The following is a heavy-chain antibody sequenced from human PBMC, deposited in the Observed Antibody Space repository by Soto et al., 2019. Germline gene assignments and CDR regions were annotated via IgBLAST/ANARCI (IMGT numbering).Heavy chain of an antibody. V-gene: IGHV1-18*01. CDR2: ISAYNGNT. D-gene: IGHD3-16*02. CDR3: ARAPLVLRLWFDP. Sequence: QVQLVQSGAEVKKPGASVKVSCKASGYTFTSYGISWVRQAPGQGLEWMGWISAYNGNTNYAQKLQGRVTMTTDTYTSPDYMELRGLRSDDTAVYYCARAPLVLRLWFDPWGQGTLVTVSS. J-gene: IGHJ5*02. CDR1: GYTFTSYG.